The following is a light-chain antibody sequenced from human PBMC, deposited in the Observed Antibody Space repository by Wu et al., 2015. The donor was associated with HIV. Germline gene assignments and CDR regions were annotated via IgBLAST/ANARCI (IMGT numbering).Light chain of an antibody. CDR3: QQYGLSPQT. CDR1: QSVNRNY. Sequence: EIVLTQSPGTLSLSPGERATLSCRASQSVNRNYLAWYQQKPGQAPRLLMYGTSSRATDIPDRFSGSGSGTDFTLTISRLEPEDFAVYYCQQYGLSPQTFGQGTKVEIK. J-gene: IGKJ1*01. CDR2: GTS. V-gene: IGKV3-20*01.